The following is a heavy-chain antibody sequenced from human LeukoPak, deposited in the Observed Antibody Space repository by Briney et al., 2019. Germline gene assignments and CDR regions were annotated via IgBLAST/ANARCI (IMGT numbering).Heavy chain of an antibody. CDR3: ARGGVVVVVAAEKDNWFDP. Sequence: ASVKVSCKASGHTFTGYHMHWVRQAPGQGLEWMGWINPNSGDTSYAQKFQGRVTMTRDTSISLAYMELSRLRSDDTAVYYCARGGVVVVVAAEKDNWFDPWGQGTLVTVSS. CDR2: INPNSGDT. D-gene: IGHD2-15*01. CDR1: GHTFTGYH. V-gene: IGHV1-2*02. J-gene: IGHJ5*02.